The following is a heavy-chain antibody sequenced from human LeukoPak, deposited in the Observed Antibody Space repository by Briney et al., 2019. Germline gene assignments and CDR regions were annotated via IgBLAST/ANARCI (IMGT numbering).Heavy chain of an antibody. Sequence: GGSLRLSCAASRFSLSNYVMTSVRQAPGKGLEWGSRFSDNGDRAYYADSVKGRFAISRDNAKNTVYLQMNSLRDEDTAVYYCARATYSSTWYSRYFDLRGRGTLVTVSS. CDR1: RFSLSNYV. CDR2: FSDNGDRA. V-gene: IGHV3-23*01. D-gene: IGHD6-13*01. CDR3: ARATYSSTWYSRYFDL. J-gene: IGHJ2*01.